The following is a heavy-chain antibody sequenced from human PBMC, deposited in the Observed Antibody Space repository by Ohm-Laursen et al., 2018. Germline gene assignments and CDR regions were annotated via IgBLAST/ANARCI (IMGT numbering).Heavy chain of an antibody. V-gene: IGHV3-48*03. Sequence: SLRLSCTAPGFTFSSYEMNWVRQAPGKGLEWVSYISSSGSTIYYADSVKGRFTISRDNAKKSLYLQMNSLRVEDTAVYYCARGSYSSTWYTDYWGQGTLVTVSS. D-gene: IGHD6-13*01. J-gene: IGHJ4*02. CDR1: GFTFSSYE. CDR3: ARGSYSSTWYTDY. CDR2: ISSSGSTI.